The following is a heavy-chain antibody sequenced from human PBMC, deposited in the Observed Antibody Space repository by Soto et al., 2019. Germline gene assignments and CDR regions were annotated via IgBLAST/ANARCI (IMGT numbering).Heavy chain of an antibody. CDR3: AKENDYDFTWGSDRYTSDY. J-gene: IGHJ4*01. D-gene: IGHD3-16*02. CDR2: ISGSAGT. CDR1: GFTFRTYA. V-gene: IGHV3-23*01. Sequence: PGGSLRLSCTASGFTFRTYAMTWFRQAPGRGLEWVSAISGSAGTFYATSVKGRFTISRDNSRSTVYLQMHSLRAEDSAIYYCAKENDYDFTWGSDRYTSDYWGRGTLVTVSS.